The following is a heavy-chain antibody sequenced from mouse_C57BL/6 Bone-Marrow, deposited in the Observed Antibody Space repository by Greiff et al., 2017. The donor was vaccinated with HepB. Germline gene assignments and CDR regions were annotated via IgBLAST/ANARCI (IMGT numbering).Heavy chain of an antibody. CDR1: GFTFSSYG. Sequence: EVKVVESGGDLVKPGGSLKLSCAASGFTFSSYGMSWVRQTPDKRLEWVATISSGGSYTYYPDSVKGRFTISRDNAKNTLYLQMSSLKSEDTAMYYCARPPYYSNYWFAYWGQGTLVTVSA. CDR3: ARPPYYSNYWFAY. V-gene: IGHV5-6*01. CDR2: ISSGGSYT. D-gene: IGHD2-5*01. J-gene: IGHJ3*01.